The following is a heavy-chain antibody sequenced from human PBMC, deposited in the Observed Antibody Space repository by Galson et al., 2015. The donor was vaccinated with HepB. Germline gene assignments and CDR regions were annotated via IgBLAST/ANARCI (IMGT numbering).Heavy chain of an antibody. Sequence: SVTVSCKASGYTFTSNDINWVRQATGQGLEWMGWMNPNSGKTAYAQKFQGRVTMTRNTAISTAYTELSSLRSEDTAVYYCAREPPTTRGFDPWGQGTLVTVSS. D-gene: IGHD5-12*01. CDR2: MNPNSGKT. V-gene: IGHV1-8*01. CDR1: GYTFTSND. CDR3: AREPPTTRGFDP. J-gene: IGHJ5*02.